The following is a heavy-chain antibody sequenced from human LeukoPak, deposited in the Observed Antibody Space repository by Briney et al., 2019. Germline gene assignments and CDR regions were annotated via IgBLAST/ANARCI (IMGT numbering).Heavy chain of an antibody. CDR2: ITGSGANT. CDR1: GFTFSSYG. Sequence: PGGSLRLSCAASGFTFSSYGTHWVRQAPGEGREWVSGITGSGANTYYADPVKGRFTISRDNSKNTLSLQMNSLRAEDTAVYYCASLMSRVIVTGDFDNWGQGTLVTVSS. CDR3: ASLMSRVIVTGDFDN. D-gene: IGHD1-14*01. V-gene: IGHV3-23*01. J-gene: IGHJ4*02.